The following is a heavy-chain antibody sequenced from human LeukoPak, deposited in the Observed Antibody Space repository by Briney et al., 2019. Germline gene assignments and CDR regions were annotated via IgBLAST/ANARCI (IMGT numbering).Heavy chain of an antibody. V-gene: IGHV4-39*07. J-gene: IGHJ4*02. CDR2: IYYSGST. Sequence: PSETLSLTCTVSGGSISSSSYYWGWIRQPPGKGLEWIGSIYYSGSTYYNPSLKSRVTISVDTSKNQFSLKLSSVTAADTAVYYCARDGYYDSSGLLYFDYWGQGTLVTVSS. CDR1: GGSISSSSYY. CDR3: ARDGYYDSSGLLYFDY. D-gene: IGHD3-22*01.